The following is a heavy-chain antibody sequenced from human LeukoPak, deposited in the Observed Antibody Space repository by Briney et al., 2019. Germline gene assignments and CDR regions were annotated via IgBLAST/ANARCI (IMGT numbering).Heavy chain of an antibody. CDR3: ARNLRGDYGFDY. J-gene: IGHJ4*02. D-gene: IGHD4-17*01. CDR1: GGSISSGNYY. Sequence: SETLTLTCSASGGSISSGNYYWSWIRQHPGEGLEWIGYIYYTGITHYNSSLKSRVTISVDTSKNQFSLRLSSVTAADTAMYFCARNLRGDYGFDYWGQGTLVTVSS. V-gene: IGHV4-31*03. CDR2: IYYTGIT.